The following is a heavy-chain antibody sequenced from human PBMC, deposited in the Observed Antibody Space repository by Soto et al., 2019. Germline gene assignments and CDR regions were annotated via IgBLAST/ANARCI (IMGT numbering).Heavy chain of an antibody. CDR3: ARGSPVYGDYQRNLLAP. Sequence: SETLSLTCTVSGASVSSPTYYWNWIRQPPGKPLEWIGYIYYSGSTNYNPSLKSRVTISLDTSNDQFSLKLSSVTAADTAVYYCARGSPVYGDYQRNLLAPWGQGTLVTVSS. CDR1: GASVSSPTYY. CDR2: IYYSGST. D-gene: IGHD4-17*01. V-gene: IGHV4-61*01. J-gene: IGHJ5*02.